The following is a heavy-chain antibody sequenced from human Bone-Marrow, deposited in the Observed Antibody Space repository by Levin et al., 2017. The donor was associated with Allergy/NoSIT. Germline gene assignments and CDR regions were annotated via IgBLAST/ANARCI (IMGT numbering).Heavy chain of an antibody. CDR3: ARGSIVGVVSQADY. V-gene: IGHV1-8*01. J-gene: IGHJ4*02. CDR2: MNPNSGNT. Sequence: GESLKISCKASGYTFTSYDINWVRQATGQGLEWMGWMNPNSGNTGYAQKFQGRVTMTRNTSISTAYMELSSLRSEDTAVYYCARGSIVGVVSQADYWGQGTLVTVSS. D-gene: IGHD3-3*01. CDR1: GYTFTSYD.